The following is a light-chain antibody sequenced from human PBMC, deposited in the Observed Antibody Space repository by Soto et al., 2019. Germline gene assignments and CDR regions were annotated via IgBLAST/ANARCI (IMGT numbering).Light chain of an antibody. J-gene: IGKJ4*01. V-gene: IGKV3D-15*01. CDR3: QQYNNWPLT. CDR2: DVS. Sequence: ETVLTQSPGTLSLSPGERATLSCRASQSVSNNYLAWYQQKPGQAPRLLIYDVSTRATGIPTRFSGSGSGTEFTLTISSLQSEDFAAYYCQQYNNWPLTFGGGTKVDIK. CDR1: QSVSNN.